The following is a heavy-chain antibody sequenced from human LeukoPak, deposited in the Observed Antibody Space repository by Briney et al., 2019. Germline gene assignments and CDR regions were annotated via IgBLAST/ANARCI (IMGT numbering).Heavy chain of an antibody. V-gene: IGHV3-23*01. CDR2: ISGGGGST. Sequence: PGGSLRLSCAASGLTFTSYSMNWVRQAPGKGLEWVSTISGGGGSTYYADSVKGRFTISRDNSKNTLYLQVNSLRAEDTAVYYCAKGGKWDVTPFDYWXQGTLVTVSS. D-gene: IGHD1-26*01. CDR3: AKGGKWDVTPFDY. J-gene: IGHJ4*02. CDR1: GLTFTSYS.